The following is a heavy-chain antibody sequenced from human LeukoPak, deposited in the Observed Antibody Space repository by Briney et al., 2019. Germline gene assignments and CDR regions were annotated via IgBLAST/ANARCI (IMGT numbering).Heavy chain of an antibody. CDR1: GGSFSGYY. D-gene: IGHD1-26*01. CDR2: INHSGST. CDR3: ARLGGTWVMSKRINWFDP. J-gene: IGHJ5*02. Sequence: PSETLSLTCAVYGGSFSGYYWSWIRQPPGKGLEWIGEINHSGSTNYNPSLKSRVTISVDTSKNQFSLKLSSVTAADTAVYYCARLGGTWVMSKRINWFDPWGQGTLVTVSS. V-gene: IGHV4-34*01.